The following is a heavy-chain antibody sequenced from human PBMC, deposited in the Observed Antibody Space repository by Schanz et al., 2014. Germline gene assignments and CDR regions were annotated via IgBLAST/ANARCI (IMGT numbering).Heavy chain of an antibody. V-gene: IGHV3-33*01. D-gene: IGHD6-13*01. CDR2: IWYDENNK. CDR3: AREQIMAAAGLVDY. Sequence: QAQLMESGGGVVQPGTSLILSCSVSGFSLNTYGIHWFRQPAGKGLEWVAVIWYDENNKYYADSVKGRFTMSRDNSKNTLYLQMNSLRAEDTAVYYCAREQIMAAAGLVDYWGHGTLVTGSA. CDR1: GFSLNTYG. J-gene: IGHJ4*01.